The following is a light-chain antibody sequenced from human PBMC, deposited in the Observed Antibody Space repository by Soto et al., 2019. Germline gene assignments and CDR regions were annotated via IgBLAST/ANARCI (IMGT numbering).Light chain of an antibody. CDR3: QQYSSWPPWT. Sequence: EIVLTQSPGILSLSPGERASLSCRASQSVGSNYLAWYQQKPGQAPRLLIYGASSRATGIPDRFSGSGSGTEFTLTISSLESEDSAVYYCQQYSSWPPWTFGQGTKVDIK. J-gene: IGKJ1*01. V-gene: IGKV3-20*01. CDR2: GAS. CDR1: QSVGSNY.